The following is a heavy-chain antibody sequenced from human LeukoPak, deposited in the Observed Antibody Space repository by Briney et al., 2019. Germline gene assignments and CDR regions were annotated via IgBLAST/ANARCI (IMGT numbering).Heavy chain of an antibody. CDR3: ARVRNSGFRYVDS. CDR1: GYTFTNYA. D-gene: IGHD5-12*01. Sequence: ASVKVSCKASGYTFTNYAISWVRQAPGQGLEWVGWISACNGNTNYAQKLQGRVTMTTDTSTSTAYMDLRSLGSDDTAVYYCARVRNSGFRYVDSWGQGTLVTVSS. V-gene: IGHV1-18*01. J-gene: IGHJ4*02. CDR2: ISACNGNT.